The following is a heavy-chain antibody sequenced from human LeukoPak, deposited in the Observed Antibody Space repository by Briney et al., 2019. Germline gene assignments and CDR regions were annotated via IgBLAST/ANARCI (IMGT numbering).Heavy chain of an antibody. D-gene: IGHD6-19*01. CDR3: ARRMPAGTVDY. V-gene: IGHV4-59*01. CDR1: GGSISSYY. CDR2: IYYSGST. J-gene: IGHJ4*02. Sequence: SETLSLTCTVSGGSISSYYWSWVRQPPGKGLEWIGYIYYSGSTNYNPSLKSRVSISVDTSKNQFSLKLVSVTAADTAVYYCARRMPAGTVDYWGQGTLVTVSS.